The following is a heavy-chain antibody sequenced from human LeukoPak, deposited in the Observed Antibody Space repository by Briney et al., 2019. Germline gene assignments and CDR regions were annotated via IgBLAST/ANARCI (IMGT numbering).Heavy chain of an antibody. CDR3: AKETPSGAWTKAGD. J-gene: IGHJ4*02. Sequence: SGGSLRLSCAASGFTFSSYGMHWVRQAPGKGLEWVAFIRYDGSNKYYADSVKGRFTISRDNSKNTLYLQMNSLRAEDTAAYYCAKETPSGAWTKAGDWGQGTLVTVSS. V-gene: IGHV3-30*02. CDR1: GFTFSSYG. D-gene: IGHD7-27*01. CDR2: IRYDGSNK.